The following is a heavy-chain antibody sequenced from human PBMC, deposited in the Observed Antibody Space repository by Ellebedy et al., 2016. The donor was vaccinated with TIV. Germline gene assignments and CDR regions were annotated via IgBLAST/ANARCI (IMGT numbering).Heavy chain of an antibody. CDR3: ARAPRGYFQH. D-gene: IGHD1-26*01. CDR1: GGSFSGYY. CDR2: INHSGST. J-gene: IGHJ1*01. V-gene: IGHV4-34*01. Sequence: SETLSLTXAVYGGSFSGYYWSWIRQPPGKGLEWIGEINHSGSTNYNPSLKSRVTISVDTSKNQFSLKLSSVTAADTAVYYCARAPRGYFQHWGQGTLVTVSS.